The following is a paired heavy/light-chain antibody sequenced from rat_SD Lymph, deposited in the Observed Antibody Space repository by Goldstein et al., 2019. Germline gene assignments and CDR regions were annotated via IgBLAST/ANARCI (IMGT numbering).Light chain of an antibody. V-gene: IGKV14S4*01. CDR3: LQYDEYPLT. CDR2: YAT. CDR1: QGIGNY. J-gene: IGKJ5*01. Sequence: DIQLTQSPSSMSASLGDRVSLTCQSSQGIGNYLSWYQHKPGKPPKPMIYYATNLADGVPSRFSGSRSGSDYSLTISSLESEDTAIYYCLQYDEYPLTFGSGTKLEIK.
Heavy chain of an antibody. CDR2: IYPGNGGT. CDR3: ARQGYGYNYEFAY. CDR1: GYTFTSYY. D-gene: IGHD1-9*01. V-gene: IGHV1-35*01. Sequence: QVQLQQSGAELAKPGTSVKLSCKASGYTFTSYYIYWVKQRPGQGLEWIGYIYPGNGGTYYSEKFKGKATFTADTSSSTAYMLLGSLTPEDSAYYFCARQGYGYNYEFAYWGQGTLVTVSS. J-gene: IGHJ3*01.